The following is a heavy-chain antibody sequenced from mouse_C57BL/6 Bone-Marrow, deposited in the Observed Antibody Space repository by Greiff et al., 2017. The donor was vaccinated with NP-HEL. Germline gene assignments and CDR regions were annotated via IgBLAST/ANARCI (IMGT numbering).Heavy chain of an antibody. CDR3: ALYGPYWYFDV. V-gene: IGHV1-69*01. J-gene: IGHJ1*03. CDR2: IDPSDSYT. Sequence: QVQLKQPGAELVMPGASVKLSCKASGYTFTSYWMHWVKQRPGQGLEWIGEIDPSDSYTNYNQKFKGKSTLTVDKSSSTAYMQLSSLTSEDSAVYYGALYGPYWYFDVWGTGTTVTVSS. D-gene: IGHD1-1*01. CDR1: GYTFTSYW.